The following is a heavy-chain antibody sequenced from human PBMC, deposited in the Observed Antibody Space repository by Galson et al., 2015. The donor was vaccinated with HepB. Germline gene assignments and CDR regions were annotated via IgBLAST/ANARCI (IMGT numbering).Heavy chain of an antibody. D-gene: IGHD2-8*01. CDR2: INSNGGRT. V-gene: IGHV3-23*01. CDR3: AKDGIMVSNNPYQLHF. J-gene: IGHJ4*02. Sequence: SLRLSCAASGFTFSRYAMTWVRQAPGKGLEWISSINSNGGRTIYTNSVKGRFTISRDNSRNTVVLQLSSLRPEDTAVYYCAKDGIMVSNNPYQLHFWGQGTLVSVSS. CDR1: GFTFSRYA.